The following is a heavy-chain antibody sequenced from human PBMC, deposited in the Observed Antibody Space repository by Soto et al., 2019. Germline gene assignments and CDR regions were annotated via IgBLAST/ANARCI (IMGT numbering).Heavy chain of an antibody. CDR1: GYSFSSFR. CDR2: MYPEDSDT. V-gene: IGHV5-51*01. CDR3: ARPAYCSGSSCHKGEGIDAFDI. J-gene: IGHJ3*02. Sequence: GESMNISCKASGYSFSSFRIAWGRQIPGKRLERRGVMYPEDSDTNYGPAFQGQVTFSVNKSISAAYLQWSSLKASDTAMYYCARPAYCSGSSCHKGEGIDAFDIWGQGTMVTVSS. D-gene: IGHD2-15*01.